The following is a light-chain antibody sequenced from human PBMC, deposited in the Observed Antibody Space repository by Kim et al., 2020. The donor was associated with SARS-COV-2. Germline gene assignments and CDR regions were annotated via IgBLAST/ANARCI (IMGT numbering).Light chain of an antibody. CDR3: QQRANWPRLT. CDR2: HAS. V-gene: IGKV3-11*01. Sequence: EIVLTQSPATLSLSPGDRATLSCRASQGVGSYLAWYQQKPGQAPRLLIYHASNRATGIPARFSGSGSGTDFTLTISSLEPEDFAVYYCQQRANWPRLTFGGGTKVDIK. J-gene: IGKJ4*01. CDR1: QGVGSY.